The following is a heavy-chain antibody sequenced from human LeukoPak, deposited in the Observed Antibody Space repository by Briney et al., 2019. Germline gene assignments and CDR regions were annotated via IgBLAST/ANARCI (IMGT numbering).Heavy chain of an antibody. V-gene: IGHV1-18*01. CDR2: ISAYNGNT. Sequence: ASVKVSCKASGGTFSSYAISWVRQAPGQGLEWMGWISAYNGNTNYAQKLQGRVTMTTDTSTSTAYMELRSLRSDDTAVYYCARDEAVPAATHPLSHYGMDVWGQGTTVTVSS. D-gene: IGHD2-2*01. CDR3: ARDEAVPAATHPLSHYGMDV. J-gene: IGHJ6*02. CDR1: GGTFSSYA.